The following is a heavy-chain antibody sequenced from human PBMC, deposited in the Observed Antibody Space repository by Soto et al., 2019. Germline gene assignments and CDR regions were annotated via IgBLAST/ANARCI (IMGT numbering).Heavy chain of an antibody. Sequence: GGSLRLSCAASGFTFSSYAMHWVRQAPGKGLEWVAVISYDGSNKYYADSVKGRFTISRDNSKNTLYLQMNSLRAEDTAVYYCAREPATGDFDYWGQGTLVTVSS. V-gene: IGHV3-30-3*01. D-gene: IGHD6-13*01. J-gene: IGHJ4*02. CDR2: ISYDGSNK. CDR3: AREPATGDFDY. CDR1: GFTFSSYA.